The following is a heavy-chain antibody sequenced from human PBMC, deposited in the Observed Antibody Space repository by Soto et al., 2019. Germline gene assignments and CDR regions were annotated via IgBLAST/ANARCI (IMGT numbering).Heavy chain of an antibody. Sequence: GGSLRLSCAASGVTFSSYSMNWVRQAPGKGLEWVSSISSSSSYIYYADSVKGRFTISRDNAKNSLYLQMNSLRAEDTAVYYCARDYQAITVTTSSWFDPWGQGTLVTVSS. CDR3: ARDYQAITVTTSSWFDP. CDR1: GVTFSSYS. CDR2: ISSSSSYI. J-gene: IGHJ5*02. V-gene: IGHV3-21*01. D-gene: IGHD4-17*01.